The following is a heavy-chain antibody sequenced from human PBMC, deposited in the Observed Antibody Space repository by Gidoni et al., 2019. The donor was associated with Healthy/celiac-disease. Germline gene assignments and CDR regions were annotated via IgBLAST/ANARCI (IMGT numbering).Heavy chain of an antibody. CDR2: IAYDGSNK. Sequence: QVQLVESGGGVVQPGRSLRLSWAATGFTFSSYAMHWVRQAPGKGLEWVAVIAYDGSNKYYADSVKGRFTISRDNSKNTLYLQMNSLRAEDTAVYYCARGAEGIGDWFDPWGQGTLVTVSS. V-gene: IGHV3-30-3*01. CDR1: GFTFSSYA. CDR3: ARGAEGIGDWFDP. D-gene: IGHD6-13*01. J-gene: IGHJ5*02.